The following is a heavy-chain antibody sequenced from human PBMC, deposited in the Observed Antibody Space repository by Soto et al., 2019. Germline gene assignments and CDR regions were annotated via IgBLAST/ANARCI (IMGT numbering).Heavy chain of an antibody. CDR2: IYYSGST. J-gene: IGHJ4*02. Sequence: QVQLQGSGPGLVKPSETLSLTCTVSGGSISSYYWSWIRQPPGKGLEWIGYIYYSGSTNYNPSLKSRVTISVDTSKNQCSLKLSSVTAADTAVYYCAGSSGWYFVGYWGQGTLVTVSS. V-gene: IGHV4-59*01. D-gene: IGHD6-19*01. CDR3: AGSSGWYFVGY. CDR1: GGSISSYY.